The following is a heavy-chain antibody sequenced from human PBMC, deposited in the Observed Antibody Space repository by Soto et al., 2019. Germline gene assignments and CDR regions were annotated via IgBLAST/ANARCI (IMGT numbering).Heavy chain of an antibody. Sequence: QVQLVESGGGLVKPGGSLRLSCAASGFTFSDYYASWIRQAPGKGLEWVSYISGNSLDTNYADPVKGRFTISRDNSKNTMDLQMNSLRPEDTAVYYCAKERRGYSYGENWGQGTLVAVSS. CDR3: AKERRGYSYGEN. CDR1: GFTFSDYY. V-gene: IGHV3-11*06. J-gene: IGHJ1*01. CDR2: ISGNSLDT. D-gene: IGHD5-12*01.